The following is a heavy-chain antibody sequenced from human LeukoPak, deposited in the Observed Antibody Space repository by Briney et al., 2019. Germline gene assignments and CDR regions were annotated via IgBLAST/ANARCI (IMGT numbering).Heavy chain of an antibody. CDR3: AREAVLRYFDGYFDY. J-gene: IGHJ4*02. D-gene: IGHD3-9*01. V-gene: IGHV3-53*01. Sequence: GGSLRLSCAASGFTFSSYWMSWVRQAPGKGLEWVSVIYSGGSTYYADSVKGRFTISRDNSKNTLYLQMNSLRAEDTAVYYCAREAVLRYFDGYFDYWGQGTLVTVSS. CDR2: IYSGGST. CDR1: GFTFSSYW.